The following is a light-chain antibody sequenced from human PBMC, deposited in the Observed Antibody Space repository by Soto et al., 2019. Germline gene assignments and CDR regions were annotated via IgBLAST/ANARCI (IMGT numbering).Light chain of an antibody. V-gene: IGKV3-11*01. CDR3: QHRSNWLGT. CDR1: QSVGSF. CDR2: DAS. J-gene: IGKJ3*01. Sequence: EIVLTQSPATLSLSPGERATLSCRASQSVGSFLAWYQQKSGQTPRLLIYDASNRAPGIPARFGGSGSGTDFTRTISSLEHEDFAVYYCQHRSNWLGTFGPGTKVDIK.